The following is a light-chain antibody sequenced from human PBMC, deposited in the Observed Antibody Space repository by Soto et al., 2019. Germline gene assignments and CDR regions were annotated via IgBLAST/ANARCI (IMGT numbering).Light chain of an antibody. CDR1: QSVSSSY. J-gene: IGKJ2*01. CDR2: GAS. Sequence: EIVLTQSPGTLSLSPGERATLSCRASQSVSSSYLAWYQQKPGQAPRLLIYGASSRATGIPDRFSVSGSGTDFTLTISTLEPADFAVYYCQHYGSSPYTFGQGTKLEIK. V-gene: IGKV3-20*01. CDR3: QHYGSSPYT.